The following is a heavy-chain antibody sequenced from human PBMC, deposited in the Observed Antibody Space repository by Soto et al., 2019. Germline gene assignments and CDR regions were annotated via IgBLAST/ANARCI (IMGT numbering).Heavy chain of an antibody. D-gene: IGHD3-22*01. J-gene: IGHJ3*02. CDR3: AKNLQDDYYDSSGYSDAFDI. Sequence: GSLRLSCAASGLAFNHYYMSWLRQAPGKGLEWVSYISSSGGSTYYADSVKGRFTISRDNSKNTLYLQMNSLRAEDTAVYYCAKNLQDDYYDSSGYSDAFDIWGQGTMVTVSS. CDR2: ISSSGGST. CDR1: GLAFNHYY. V-gene: IGHV3-23*01.